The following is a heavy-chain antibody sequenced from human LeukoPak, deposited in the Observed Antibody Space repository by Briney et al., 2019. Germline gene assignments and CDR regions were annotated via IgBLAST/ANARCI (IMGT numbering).Heavy chain of an antibody. CDR3: AGSPTVDAAFDI. D-gene: IGHD4-23*01. V-gene: IGHV3-30*03. Sequence: GGSLRLSCAASGFTFSSYGMHWVRQAPGKGLEWVAVISYDGSNKYYADSVKGRFTISRDNSKNTLYLQMNSLRAEDTAVYYCAGSPTVDAAFDIWGQGTMVTVSS. CDR1: GFTFSSYG. J-gene: IGHJ3*02. CDR2: ISYDGSNK.